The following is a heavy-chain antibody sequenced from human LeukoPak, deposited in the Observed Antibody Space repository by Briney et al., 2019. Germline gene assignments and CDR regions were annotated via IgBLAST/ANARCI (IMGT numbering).Heavy chain of an antibody. V-gene: IGHV3-66*01. J-gene: IGHJ6*02. Sequence: PGGSLRLPCAASGFTVSSNYMSWVRQAPGKGLEWVSVIYSGGSTYYADSVKGRFTISRDNAKNSLYLQMNSLRAEDTAVYYCARERDFGVVITGMDVWGQGTTVTVSS. CDR2: IYSGGST. CDR1: GFTVSSNY. CDR3: ARERDFGVVITGMDV. D-gene: IGHD3-3*01.